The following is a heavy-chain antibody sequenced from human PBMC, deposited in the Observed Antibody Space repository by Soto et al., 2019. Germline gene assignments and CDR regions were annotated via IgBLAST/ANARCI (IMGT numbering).Heavy chain of an antibody. D-gene: IGHD2-2*01. Sequence: QVQLVQSGAEVKKPGASVKVSCKASGYTFTSYGISWVRQAPGQGLEWMGWISAYNGNTNYAQKLQGRLTMTTDTATSTAYMELRILRSDDTAVYYCARGPRCSSTSCYPADWFVSWGQGTLVTVSS. CDR1: GYTFTSYG. J-gene: IGHJ5*01. V-gene: IGHV1-18*04. CDR2: ISAYNGNT. CDR3: ARGPRCSSTSCYPADWFVS.